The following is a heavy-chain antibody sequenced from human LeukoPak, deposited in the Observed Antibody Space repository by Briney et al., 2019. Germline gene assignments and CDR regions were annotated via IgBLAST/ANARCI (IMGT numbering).Heavy chain of an antibody. CDR1: GXXLXTXGVX. CDR2: IYWDDDK. Sequence: SGPXXXXXXQTLTLTCTFXGXXLXTXGVXVXXXXXXXXXALEWLALIYWDDDKRYSPPLKSRLTITKDPSKNQVVLTMTNMDPVDTATYYCAHSPVGGQFDYWGQGTLVTVSS. D-gene: IGHD3-10*01. J-gene: IGHJ4*02. V-gene: IGHV2-5*02. CDR3: AHSPVGGQFDY.